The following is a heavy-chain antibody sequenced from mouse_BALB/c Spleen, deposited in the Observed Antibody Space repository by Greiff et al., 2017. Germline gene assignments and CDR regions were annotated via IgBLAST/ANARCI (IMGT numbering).Heavy chain of an antibody. D-gene: IGHD6-1*01. Sequence: VQLQQPGAELVKPGAPVKLSCKASGYTFTSYWLNWVKQRPGRGLEWIGRIDPSDSETHYNQKFKDKATLTVDKSSSTAYIQLSSLTSEDSAVYYCAREYSLAMDYWGQGTSVTVAS. CDR1: GYTFTSYW. J-gene: IGHJ4*01. CDR2: IDPSDSET. CDR3: AREYSLAMDY. V-gene: IGHV1-69*02.